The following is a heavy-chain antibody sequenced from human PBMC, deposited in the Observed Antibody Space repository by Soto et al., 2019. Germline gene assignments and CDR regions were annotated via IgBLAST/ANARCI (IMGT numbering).Heavy chain of an antibody. CDR1: GGSFSGYY. Sequence: TSETLSLTCAVYGGSFSGYYWSWVRQPPGKGLEWIGYINHSGSTNYNPSLKSRVTISLDTSKNQFSLKLTSVTAADTAVYYCARREYCSGGSCYLSFDSWGQGILVTVSS. CDR2: INHSGST. D-gene: IGHD2-15*01. V-gene: IGHV4-34*01. CDR3: ARREYCSGGSCYLSFDS. J-gene: IGHJ4*02.